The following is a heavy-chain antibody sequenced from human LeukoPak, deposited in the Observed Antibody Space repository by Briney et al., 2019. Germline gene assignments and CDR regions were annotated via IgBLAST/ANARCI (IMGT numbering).Heavy chain of an antibody. CDR1: GFTFSSYA. V-gene: IGHV3-64D*09. D-gene: IGHD2-15*01. CDR3: VNGVVARGVDY. CDR2: ISSTGGRA. Sequence: GGSLRLSCSASGFTFSSYAMHWVRQAPGGGLEYVSAISSTGGRAYYADSVKGRFTISRDNSKNTLYLQMSSLRADATAVYYCVNGVVARGVDYWGQGTLVTVSS. J-gene: IGHJ4*02.